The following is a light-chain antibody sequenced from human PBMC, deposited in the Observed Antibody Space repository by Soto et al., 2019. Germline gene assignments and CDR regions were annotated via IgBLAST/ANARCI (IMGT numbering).Light chain of an antibody. Sequence: IQMTQFPSSLSASVGDRVTITCRAGQTVIRYLNWYQQKPGRAPNLLIYAVSNLQSGVPSRFSGSGSWTEFTLTISDLQPEDFATYYCQQSYSTLFTFGPGTKVEIK. CDR1: QTVIRY. CDR3: QQSYSTLFT. J-gene: IGKJ3*01. V-gene: IGKV1-39*01. CDR2: AVS.